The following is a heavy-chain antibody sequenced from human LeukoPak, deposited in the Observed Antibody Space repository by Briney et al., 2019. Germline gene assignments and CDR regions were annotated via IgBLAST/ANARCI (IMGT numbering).Heavy chain of an antibody. CDR3: ARQYCSSTSCLFDY. Sequence: SETLSLTCAVYGGSFSGYYWSWLRQPPGKGLDWIGEINHSGSTNYNPSLKSRVTISVDTSKNQFSLRLSSVTAADTAVYYCARQYCSSTSCLFDYWGQGTLVTVSS. CDR2: INHSGST. J-gene: IGHJ4*02. D-gene: IGHD2-2*01. CDR1: GGSFSGYY. V-gene: IGHV4-34*01.